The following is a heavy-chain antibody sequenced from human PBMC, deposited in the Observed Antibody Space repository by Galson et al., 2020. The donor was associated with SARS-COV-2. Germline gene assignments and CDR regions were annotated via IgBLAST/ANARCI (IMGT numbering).Heavy chain of an antibody. Sequence: TGGSLRLSCAASGFTFSSYGMHWVRQAPGKGLEWVAVIWYDGSNKYYADSVKGRFTISRDNSKNTLYLQMNSLRAEDTAVYYCARLPLWGTHPSDAFDIWGQGTMVTVSS. CDR3: ARLPLWGTHPSDAFDI. CDR1: GFTFSSYG. CDR2: IWYDGSNK. J-gene: IGHJ3*02. V-gene: IGHV3-33*01. D-gene: IGHD3-16*01.